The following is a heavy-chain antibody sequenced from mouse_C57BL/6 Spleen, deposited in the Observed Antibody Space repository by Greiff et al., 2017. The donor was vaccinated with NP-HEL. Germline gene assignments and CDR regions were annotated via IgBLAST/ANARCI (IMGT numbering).Heavy chain of an antibody. CDR2: IDPEDGET. CDR1: GFNIKDYY. CDR3: ARDEKNAMDY. J-gene: IGHJ4*01. V-gene: IGHV14-2*01. Sequence: EVQLQQSGAELVKPGASVKLSCTASGFNIKDYYMHWVKQRTEQGLEWIGRIDPEDGETKYAPKFPGKATITADTSSNTAYLQLSSLTSEDTAVYYCARDEKNAMDYWGQGTSVTVSS.